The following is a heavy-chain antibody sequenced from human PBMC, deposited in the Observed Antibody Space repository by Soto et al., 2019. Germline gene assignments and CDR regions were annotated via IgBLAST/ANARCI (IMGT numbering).Heavy chain of an antibody. V-gene: IGHV3-33*01. CDR1: GFPFSFYG. Sequence: PGGSLRLSCAVSGFPFSFYGFHWVHQSPGKGLEWLGVIVSDGSAIYHADSLEGRFFTSRDNSKDILYLQMNSLRVEDTAVYYCARDDAFDNENGFDMWGQGTMVTVSS. J-gene: IGHJ3*02. CDR2: IVSDGSAI. CDR3: ARDDAFDNENGFDM. D-gene: IGHD3-3*02.